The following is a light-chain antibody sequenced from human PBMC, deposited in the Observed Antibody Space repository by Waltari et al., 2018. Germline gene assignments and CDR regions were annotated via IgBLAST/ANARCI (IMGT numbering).Light chain of an antibody. CDR2: AAS. CDR3: QQLNHYPLT. Sequence: DIQLTQSPSFLSASVGDRVTITCRASQGISSYLVWFQQKPGKAPKLLIYAASTLQSGVPSRFSGSGSGTEFTLTISSLQPEDFATYYCQQLNHYPLTFGGGTKVEIK. V-gene: IGKV1-9*01. J-gene: IGKJ4*01. CDR1: QGISSY.